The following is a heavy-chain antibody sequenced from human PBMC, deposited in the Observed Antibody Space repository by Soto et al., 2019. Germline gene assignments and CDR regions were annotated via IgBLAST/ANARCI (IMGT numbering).Heavy chain of an antibody. Sequence: EVQLVESGGDLVQPWGFLRLSCATSGFTFSRYWMHWVRQVPGKGLVWVSRIKSDGSSISYSDSVKGRFTISRDTAKNTLYLHINRMRVEDTAVYYCARLPVVTMTSLDYWGQRNLVTVSS. CDR1: GFTFSRYW. V-gene: IGHV3-74*01. J-gene: IGHJ4*02. D-gene: IGHD2-15*01. CDR3: ARLPVVTMTSLDY. CDR2: IKSDGSSI.